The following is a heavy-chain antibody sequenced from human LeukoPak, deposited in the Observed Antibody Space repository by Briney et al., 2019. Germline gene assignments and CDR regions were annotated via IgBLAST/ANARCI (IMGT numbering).Heavy chain of an antibody. J-gene: IGHJ4*02. Sequence: GASVKVSCKASGYTFTSYGISWVRQAPGQGLEWMGWISAYNGNTNYAQKFQGRVTMTRDTSISTAYMELSRLRSDDTAVYYCARDRGVIWSLDYWGQGTLVTVSS. CDR1: GYTFTSYG. CDR3: ARDRGVIWSLDY. V-gene: IGHV1-18*01. D-gene: IGHD2-21*01. CDR2: ISAYNGNT.